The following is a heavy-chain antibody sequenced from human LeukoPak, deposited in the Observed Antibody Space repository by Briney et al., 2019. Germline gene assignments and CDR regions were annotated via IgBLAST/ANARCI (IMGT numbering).Heavy chain of an antibody. Sequence: GGSLRLSCAASGFTFSSYAMHWVRQAPGKGLEYVSAISSNGGSTYYADSVKGRFTISRDNSKNTLYLQMNSLRAEDTAVYYCAKGPYGMGFDAFDIWGQGTMVTVSS. CDR3: AKGPYGMGFDAFDI. D-gene: IGHD4-17*01. CDR2: ISSNGGST. CDR1: GFTFSSYA. V-gene: IGHV3-64*04. J-gene: IGHJ3*02.